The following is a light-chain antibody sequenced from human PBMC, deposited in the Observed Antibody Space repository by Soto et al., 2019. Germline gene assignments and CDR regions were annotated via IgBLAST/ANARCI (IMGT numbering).Light chain of an antibody. CDR3: QQYNSDWP. CDR2: KAS. J-gene: IGKJ1*01. V-gene: IGKV1-5*03. Sequence: DIPMTQSPSTLSASVGARVTITCRASQSISSWLAWYQQKPGKATKLLIYKASSLESGVPSRFTGSGSGTEFTLTISSLQPDDFATYYCQQYNSDWPFGQGPKVEIK. CDR1: QSISSW.